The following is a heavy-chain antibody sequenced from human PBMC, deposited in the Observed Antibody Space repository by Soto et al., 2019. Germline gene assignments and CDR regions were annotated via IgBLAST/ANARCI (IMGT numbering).Heavy chain of an antibody. J-gene: IGHJ5*02. CDR2: ISAYNGNT. CDR3: ARDEECISTSCYLGFDP. CDR1: GYTFTSYY. Sequence: ASVKVSCKASGYTFTSYYMNWLRQAPGQRLEWMGWISAYNGNTNYAQKLQGRVTMTTDTSTSTAYMELRSLRSDDTAVYYCARDEECISTSCYLGFDPWGQGTLVTSPQ. D-gene: IGHD2-2*01. V-gene: IGHV1-18*04.